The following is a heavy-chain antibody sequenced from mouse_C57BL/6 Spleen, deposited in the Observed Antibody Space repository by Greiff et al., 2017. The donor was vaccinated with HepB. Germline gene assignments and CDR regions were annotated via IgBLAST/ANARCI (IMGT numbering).Heavy chain of an antibody. CDR1: GFTFSSYA. D-gene: IGHD2-4*01. Sequence: EVKLMESGGGLVKPGGSLKLSCAASGFTFSSYAMSWVRQPPEKRLEWVATISDGGSYTYYPDNVKGRFTISRDNAKNNLYLQMSQLKSEDTAMYYCARGVSIYYDYESLFAYWGQGTLVTVSA. CDR3: ARGVSIYYDYESLFAY. CDR2: ISDGGSYT. V-gene: IGHV5-4*03. J-gene: IGHJ3*01.